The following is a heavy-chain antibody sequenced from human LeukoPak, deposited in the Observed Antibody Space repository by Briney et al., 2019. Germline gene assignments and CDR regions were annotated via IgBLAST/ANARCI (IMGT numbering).Heavy chain of an antibody. V-gene: IGHV1-18*01. CDR2: ISAYNGNT. J-gene: IGHJ6*03. D-gene: IGHD2-2*01. CDR3: ARAVVVPAADYYYYYYMDV. CDR1: GYTFTSYG. Sequence: ASVKVSCKASGYTFTSYGISWVRQAPGQGLEWMGWISAYNGNTNYAQKLQGRVTMTTDTSTGTAYMELRSLRSDDTAVYYCARAVVVPAADYYYYYYMDVWGKGTTVTVSS.